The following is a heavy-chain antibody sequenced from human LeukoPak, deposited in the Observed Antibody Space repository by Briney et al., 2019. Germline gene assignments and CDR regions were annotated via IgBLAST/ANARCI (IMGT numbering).Heavy chain of an antibody. V-gene: IGHV1-46*01. CDR2: INPSGGST. CDR3: ARLQTYYYGSGAKQAYYYGMDV. J-gene: IGHJ6*02. CDR1: GYTFTSYY. Sequence: ASVKVSCKASGYTFTSYYMHWVRQAPGQGLEWMGIINPSGGSTSYAQKFQGRVTMTRDTSTSTVCMELSSLRSEDTAVYYCARLQTYYYGSGAKQAYYYGMDVWGQGTTVTVSS. D-gene: IGHD3-10*01.